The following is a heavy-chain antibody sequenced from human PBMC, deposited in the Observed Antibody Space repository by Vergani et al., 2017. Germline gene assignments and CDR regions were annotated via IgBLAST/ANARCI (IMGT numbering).Heavy chain of an antibody. J-gene: IGHJ4*02. D-gene: IGHD3-10*01. CDR2: IKQDGSEK. Sequence: EVQLVESGGGLVQPGGSLRLSCAASGFTFSSYWMSWVRQAPGKGLEWVANIKQDGSEKYYVDSVKGRFTISRDNAKNSLYLQMNSLRAEDTAVYYRARSSPAVLLWFGELFGYWGQGTLVTVSS. CDR1: GFTFSSYW. V-gene: IGHV3-7*01. CDR3: ARSSPAVLLWFGELFGY.